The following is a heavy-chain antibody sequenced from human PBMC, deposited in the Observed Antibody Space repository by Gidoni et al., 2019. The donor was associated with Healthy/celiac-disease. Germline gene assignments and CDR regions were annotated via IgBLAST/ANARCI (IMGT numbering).Heavy chain of an antibody. V-gene: IGHV5-51*01. CDR1: GYSFTSYW. CDR2: IYPGDSAT. Sequence: EVQLLQSGAEVKKPAEPLQTSCKGSGYSFTSYWIGWGRQMPGKGLEWMGIIYPGDSATSYSPSFQGQVTISADKSISTSYLQWSSLKASDTAMYYCARRQYDSSGYDDWGQGTLVTVSS. CDR3: ARRQYDSSGYDD. D-gene: IGHD3-22*01. J-gene: IGHJ4*02.